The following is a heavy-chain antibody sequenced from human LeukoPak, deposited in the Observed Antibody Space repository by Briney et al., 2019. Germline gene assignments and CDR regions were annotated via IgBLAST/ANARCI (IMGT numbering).Heavy chain of an antibody. V-gene: IGHV3-23*01. CDR3: AKEFYYGSGTYYPTFDY. J-gene: IGHJ4*02. CDR1: GFTFSSYW. CDR2: ISGSGGST. D-gene: IGHD3-10*01. Sequence: PGGSVRLSCAASGFTFSSYWMHWVRQAPGKGLEWVSGISGSGGSTYYADSVKGRFTISRDNSKNTLYLQMNSLRAEDTAIYYCAKEFYYGSGTYYPTFDYWGQGTLVTVSS.